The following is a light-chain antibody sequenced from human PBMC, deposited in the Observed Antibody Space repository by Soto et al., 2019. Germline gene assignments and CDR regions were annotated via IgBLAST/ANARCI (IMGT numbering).Light chain of an antibody. Sequence: EIVLTQSPATLSLSPGERATLSCRASQSVSSYLAWYQQKPGQAPRLLLYDASNRATGIPARFSGSGSGTDFTLTISSLEPEDFAVYDCQQRSNWPPSFGQGTRLEIK. CDR1: QSVSSY. CDR3: QQRSNWPPS. J-gene: IGKJ5*01. CDR2: DAS. V-gene: IGKV3-11*01.